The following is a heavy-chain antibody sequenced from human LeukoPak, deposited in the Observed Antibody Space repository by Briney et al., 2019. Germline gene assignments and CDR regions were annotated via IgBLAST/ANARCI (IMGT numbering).Heavy chain of an antibody. Sequence: SETLSLTCAVYGGSFSGYYWSWIRQPPGKGLEWIGEINHSGSTNYNPSLKSRVTISVDTSENQFSLKLSSVTAADTAVYYCARDVVVPAAPYYYYYGMDVWGQGTTVTVSS. CDR3: ARDVVVPAAPYYYYYGMDV. D-gene: IGHD2-2*01. CDR2: INHSGST. J-gene: IGHJ6*02. CDR1: GGSFSGYY. V-gene: IGHV4-34*01.